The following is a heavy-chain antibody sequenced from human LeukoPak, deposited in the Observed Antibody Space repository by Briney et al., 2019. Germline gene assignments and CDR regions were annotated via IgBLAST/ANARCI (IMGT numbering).Heavy chain of an antibody. Sequence: ASVKVSCKASGGTFSSYAISWVRQAPGQGLEWMGRIIPILGIANYAQKFQGRVTITADKSTSTAYMELSSLRSEDTAVYYCARDLVDIVATIETSDAFDIWGQGTMVTVSS. D-gene: IGHD5-12*01. CDR1: GGTFSSYA. J-gene: IGHJ3*02. CDR3: ARDLVDIVATIETSDAFDI. CDR2: IIPILGIA. V-gene: IGHV1-69*04.